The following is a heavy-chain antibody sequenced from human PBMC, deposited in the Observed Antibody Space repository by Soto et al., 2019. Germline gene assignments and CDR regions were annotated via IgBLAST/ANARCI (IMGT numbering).Heavy chain of an antibody. V-gene: IGHV1-69*13. Sequence: ASVKVSCKASGGTFSSYASSGVRQAPGQGLEWMGGIIPIFGTANYAQKFQGRVTITADESTSTAYMELSSLRSEDTAVYYCARDTPSSGWFDYCGQGTLVTVSS. CDR1: GGTFSSYA. CDR3: ARDTPSSGWFDY. J-gene: IGHJ4*02. CDR2: IIPIFGTA. D-gene: IGHD6-19*01.